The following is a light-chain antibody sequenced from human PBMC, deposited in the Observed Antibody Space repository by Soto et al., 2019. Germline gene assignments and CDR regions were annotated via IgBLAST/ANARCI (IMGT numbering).Light chain of an antibody. CDR3: QKYNCAPPWT. V-gene: IGKV1-27*01. CDR2: AAS. CDR1: QGISNY. J-gene: IGKJ1*01. Sequence: DIQMTQSPSSLSASVGDRVTITCRASQGISNYLAWYQQKPGKVPKLLIFAASTLQSGVPSRFSGSGSGTDFTLSISSLQPEDVAIYYCQKYNCAPPWTFGRGTEVEIK.